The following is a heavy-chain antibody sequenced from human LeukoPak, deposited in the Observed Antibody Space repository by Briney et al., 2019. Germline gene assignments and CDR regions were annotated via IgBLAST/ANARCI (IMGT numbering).Heavy chain of an antibody. V-gene: IGHV4-34*01. CDR2: INHSGST. CDR3: ARYSSSSPYYYGMDV. J-gene: IGHJ6*02. Sequence: SETLCLTCAVYGGSFSGYYWSWIRQPPGKGLEWIGEINHSGSTNYNPSLKSRVTISVDTSKNQFSLKLSSVTAADTAVYYCARYSSSSPYYYGMDVWGQGTTVTVSS. CDR1: GGSFSGYY. D-gene: IGHD6-6*01.